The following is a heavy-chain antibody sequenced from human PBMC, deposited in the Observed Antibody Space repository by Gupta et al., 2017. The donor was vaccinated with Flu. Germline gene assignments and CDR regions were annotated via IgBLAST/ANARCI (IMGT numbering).Heavy chain of an antibody. V-gene: IGHV3-23*01. D-gene: IGHD3-16*02. J-gene: IGHJ4*02. CDR3: AKPYVWGSYRSSHFDY. CDR2: ISCSGGST. CDR1: GFPFSSSA. Sequence: EVQLLESGGGLVQPGGSLRLSCAASGFPFSSSAMSWVRQDPGKGLEWVSAISCSGGSTYYADSVKGRFTISRDNSKNTLYLQMNSLRAEDTAVYYFAKPYVWGSYRSSHFDYWGQGTLVTVSS.